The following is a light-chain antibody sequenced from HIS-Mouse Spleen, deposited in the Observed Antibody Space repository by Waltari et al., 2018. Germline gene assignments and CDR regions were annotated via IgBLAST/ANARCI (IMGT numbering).Light chain of an antibody. CDR2: KAS. J-gene: IGKJ3*01. Sequence: DIQMTQSPSTLSASVGDRVTITCRASQSISSWLAWYQQKPGKAPKLLIYKASSLESGVPSRFSGSGSGTEFTLTISSLQPDDFATYYCQQYNSYSLFGPGTKVYIK. CDR1: QSISSW. CDR3: QQYNSYSL. V-gene: IGKV1-5*03.